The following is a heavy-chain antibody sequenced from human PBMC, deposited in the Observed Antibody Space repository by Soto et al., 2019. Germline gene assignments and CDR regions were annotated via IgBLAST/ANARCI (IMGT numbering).Heavy chain of an antibody. CDR3: GRVRVDKAEGWFDP. D-gene: IGHD5-18*01. CDR1: GYSFSSFW. V-gene: IGHV5-10-1*01. J-gene: IGHJ5*02. CDR2: IDPSDSYA. Sequence: GESLKISCKVSGYSFSSFWITWVRQMPGKGLEWMGRIDPSDSYANYSPSFQGHVTFSADKSINTAYLQWSSLKASDTAMYYCGRVRVDKAEGWFDPWGQGTLVTVSS.